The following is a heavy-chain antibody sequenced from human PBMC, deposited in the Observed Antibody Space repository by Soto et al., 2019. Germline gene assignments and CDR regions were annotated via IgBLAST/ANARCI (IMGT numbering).Heavy chain of an antibody. CDR3: ATVFDL. Sequence: EVQLVESGGGLVQPGGSLRVSCAASGFPLRSHRIHWVSQVPGKGLEWVSRIDTDGGGTSYADSVKGRFTISTDNAKNTVNLQMNGLRGEDTAVYYCATVFDLWGQGTLVTVSS. J-gene: IGHJ5*02. V-gene: IGHV3-74*01. CDR2: IDTDGGGT. CDR1: GFPLRSHR.